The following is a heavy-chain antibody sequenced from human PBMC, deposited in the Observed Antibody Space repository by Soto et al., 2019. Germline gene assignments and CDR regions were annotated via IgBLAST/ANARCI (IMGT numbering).Heavy chain of an antibody. Sequence: PGGSLRLSCAASGFTFNSYWMSWVRQAPGKGLEWVANIKQDGSEKYYVDSVKGRFTISRDNAKNSLYLQMNSLRAEDTAVYYCASPTGIAVAADAFDIWGQGTMVTVSS. D-gene: IGHD6-19*01. CDR1: GFTFNSYW. V-gene: IGHV3-7*01. CDR2: IKQDGSEK. J-gene: IGHJ3*02. CDR3: ASPTGIAVAADAFDI.